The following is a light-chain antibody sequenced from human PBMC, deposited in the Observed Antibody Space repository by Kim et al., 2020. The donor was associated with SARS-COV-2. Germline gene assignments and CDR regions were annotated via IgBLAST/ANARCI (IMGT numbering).Light chain of an antibody. CDR3: VLYLGGGISL. Sequence: GRTETLPGALTSASVSTTYCPSGYQQPPGHPPRTLIYNINVRSSGVPDRFSGSILGNKAALTITGAQAEDDSHYYCVLYLGGGISLFGGGTKVTVL. CDR1: SASVSTTYC. V-gene: IGLV8-61*01. CDR2: NIN. J-gene: IGLJ3*02.